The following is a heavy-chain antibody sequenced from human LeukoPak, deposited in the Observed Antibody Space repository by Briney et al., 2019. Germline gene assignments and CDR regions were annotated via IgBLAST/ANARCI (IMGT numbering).Heavy chain of an antibody. CDR2: IYYSGST. V-gene: IGHV4-39*07. CDR3: ARVWDGSGSSLDY. CDR1: GXSISSSSYY. Sequence: SETLSLTCTVSGXSISSSSYYWGWIRQPPGKGLEWIGSIYYSGSTYYNPSLKSRITISVDTSKNQFSLKLTSVTAADTAVYYCARVWDGSGSSLDYWGQGALVTVSS. J-gene: IGHJ4*02. D-gene: IGHD3-10*01.